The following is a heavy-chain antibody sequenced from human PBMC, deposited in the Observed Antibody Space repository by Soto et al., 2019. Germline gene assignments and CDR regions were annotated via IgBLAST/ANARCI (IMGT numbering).Heavy chain of an antibody. CDR3: ARVGVRSYCSSTSCPGMDV. V-gene: IGHV3-33*01. D-gene: IGHD2-2*01. Sequence: GGSLRLSCAASGFTFSSYGMHWVRQAPGKGLEWVAVIWYDGSNKYYADSVKGRFTISRDNSKNTLYLQMNSLRAEDTAVYYCARVGVRSYCSSTSCPGMDVWGQGTTVTVSS. J-gene: IGHJ6*02. CDR2: IWYDGSNK. CDR1: GFTFSSYG.